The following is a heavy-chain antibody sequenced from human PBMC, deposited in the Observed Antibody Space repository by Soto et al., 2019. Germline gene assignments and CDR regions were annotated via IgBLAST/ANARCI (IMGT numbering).Heavy chain of an antibody. Sequence: SVKVSCKASGGAFSSYAISWVRQAPGQGLEWMGGIIPIFGTANYAQKFQGRVTITADESTSTAYMELSSLRSEDTAVYYCARDLSRLLNWFAPWGQGTLVTVSS. V-gene: IGHV1-69*13. CDR1: GGAFSSYA. J-gene: IGHJ5*02. CDR2: IIPIFGTA. CDR3: ARDLSRLLNWFAP. D-gene: IGHD2-15*01.